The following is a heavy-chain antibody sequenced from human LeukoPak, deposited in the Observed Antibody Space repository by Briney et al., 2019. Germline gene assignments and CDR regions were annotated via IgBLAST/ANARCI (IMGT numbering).Heavy chain of an antibody. V-gene: IGHV1-18*01. CDR2: ISAYNGNT. J-gene: IGHJ4*02. CDR1: GYTFTSYG. Sequence: ASVKVSCKASGYTFTSYGISWVRQAPGQGLEWMGWISAYNGNTNYAQKLQGRVTMTTDTSTSTAYMELRSLRSDDTAFYYCARDTITVTTPYFDCWGQGTPVTVPS. D-gene: IGHD4-17*01. CDR3: ARDTITVTTPYFDC.